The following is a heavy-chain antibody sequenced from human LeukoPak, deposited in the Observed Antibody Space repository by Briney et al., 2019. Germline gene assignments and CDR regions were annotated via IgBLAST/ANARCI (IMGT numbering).Heavy chain of an antibody. Sequence: GGSLRLSCAASGYTFSSYGTHWVREAPDKGLEWVAVISYDGSNKYYADSVKGRFTISRDNSKNTLYLQMNSVRAEDTAVYYCAKSITMVRGVPDDAFDIWGQGTMVTVSS. J-gene: IGHJ3*02. V-gene: IGHV3-30*18. CDR2: ISYDGSNK. CDR3: AKSITMVRGVPDDAFDI. CDR1: GYTFSSYG. D-gene: IGHD3-10*01.